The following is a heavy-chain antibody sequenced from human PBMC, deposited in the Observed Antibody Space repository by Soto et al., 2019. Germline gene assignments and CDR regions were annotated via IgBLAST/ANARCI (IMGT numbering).Heavy chain of an antibody. Sequence: PSETLSLTCAVYGGSFSAYSWSWIRQPPGKGLEWIGELFLGGSTNYSPSLKSRVTISVDTSKNHFSLELSSVTAADTAVYYCARPHHASNTFYYFFDYWGQGTLVTVS. D-gene: IGHD2-2*01. J-gene: IGHJ4*02. CDR3: ARPHHASNTFYYFFDY. V-gene: IGHV4-34*12. CDR1: GGSFSAYS. CDR2: LFLGGST.